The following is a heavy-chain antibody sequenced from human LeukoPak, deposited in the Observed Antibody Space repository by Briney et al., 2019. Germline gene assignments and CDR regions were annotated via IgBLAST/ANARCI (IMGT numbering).Heavy chain of an antibody. CDR1: GGSISSYY. CDR3: ARVDRGWFGELLFDY. D-gene: IGHD3-10*01. J-gene: IGHJ4*02. V-gene: IGHV4-59*01. CDR2: IYYSGST. Sequence: PSETLSLTCTVSGGSISSYYWSWLRQPPGKGLEWIGYIYYSGSTNYNPSLKSRVTISVDTSKNQFSLKLSSVTAADTAVYYCARVDRGWFGELLFDYWGQGTLVTVSS.